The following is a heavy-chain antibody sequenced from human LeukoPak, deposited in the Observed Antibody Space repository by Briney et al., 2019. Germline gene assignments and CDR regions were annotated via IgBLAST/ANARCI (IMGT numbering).Heavy chain of an antibody. CDR1: GFTFDDYA. D-gene: IGHD3-9*01. J-gene: IGHJ6*02. CDR2: ISWISGSI. V-gene: IGHV3-9*01. CDR3: AKTLRYKYYYYGMDV. Sequence: SLRLSCAASGFTFDDYAMHWVRQAPGKGLEWVSGISWISGSIGYADSVKGRFTISRDNAKNSLYLQMNSLRAEDTALYYCAKTLRYKYYYYGMDVWGQGTTVTVSS.